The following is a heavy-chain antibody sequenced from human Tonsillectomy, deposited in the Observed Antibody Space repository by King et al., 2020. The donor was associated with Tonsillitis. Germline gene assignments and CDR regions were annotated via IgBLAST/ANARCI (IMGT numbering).Heavy chain of an antibody. D-gene: IGHD6-19*01. Sequence: VQLVESGGGVVQPGRSLRISCAASGFNFTRYGMHWVRQPPGKGLEWVAVISNDGNRKYYGDPVKGRFSISRDNSNNILYLQMNRLRVEDTAVYYCAKDRPSAVAASFDYWGQGILVTVSS. CDR3: AKDRPSAVAASFDY. J-gene: IGHJ4*02. CDR2: ISNDGNRK. CDR1: GFNFTRYG. V-gene: IGHV3-30*18.